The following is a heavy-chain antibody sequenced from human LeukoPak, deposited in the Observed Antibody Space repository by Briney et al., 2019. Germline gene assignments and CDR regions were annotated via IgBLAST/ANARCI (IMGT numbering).Heavy chain of an antibody. Sequence: TSSETLSLTCAVYGGSFSGYYWSWIRQPPGKGLEWIGEINHSGSTNYNPSLKSRVTISVDTSKNQFSLKLNSVTAADTAVYYCARSGRVYMVRGAAPSDLWGRGTLVTVSS. J-gene: IGHJ2*01. V-gene: IGHV4-34*01. CDR3: ARSGRVYMVRGAAPSDL. CDR2: INHSGST. D-gene: IGHD3-10*01. CDR1: GGSFSGYY.